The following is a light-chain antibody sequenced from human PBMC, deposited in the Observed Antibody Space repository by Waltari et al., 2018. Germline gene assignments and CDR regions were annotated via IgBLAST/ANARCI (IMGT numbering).Light chain of an antibody. CDR2: KAC. CDR1: QSISSW. J-gene: IGKJ4*01. Sequence: DIQMTQSPSTLSASVGDRVTITCRASQSISSWLAWYRQKPRKAPKLRIYKACSLESGVPSRFSGSGSGTEFTLTISSLQPYDFATYYGQQYNSYSVFGGGTKVGIK. CDR3: QQYNSYSV. V-gene: IGKV1-5*03.